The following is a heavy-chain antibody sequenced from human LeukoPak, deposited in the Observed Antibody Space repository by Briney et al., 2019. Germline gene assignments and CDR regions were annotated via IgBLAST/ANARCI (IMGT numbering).Heavy chain of an antibody. J-gene: IGHJ3*02. V-gene: IGHV3-23*01. CDR3: AKDRESSYDFWSGPGGDAFDI. D-gene: IGHD3-3*01. Sequence: PGGSLRLSCAASGFTFDDYAMHWVRQAPGKGLGWVSAISGNGGSTYYADSVKGRFTISRDNPKNTLYLQMNSLRAEDTAVYYCAKDRESSYDFWSGPGGDAFDIWGQGTMVTVSS. CDR1: GFTFDDYA. CDR2: ISGNGGST.